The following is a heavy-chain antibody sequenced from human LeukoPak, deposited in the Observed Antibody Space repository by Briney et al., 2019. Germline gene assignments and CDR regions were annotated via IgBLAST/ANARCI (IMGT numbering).Heavy chain of an antibody. V-gene: IGHV4-34*01. D-gene: IGHD3-22*01. Sequence: PSETLSLTCAVYGGSFSGYYWSWIRQPPGKGLEWIGSIYYSGSSFDNPALKSRVTISVDTSKNQFSLKLSSVTAADAAVYYCTRGSSGYYYGWGQGTLVTVSS. CDR3: TRGSSGYYYG. CDR2: IYYSGSS. CDR1: GGSFSGYY. J-gene: IGHJ4*02.